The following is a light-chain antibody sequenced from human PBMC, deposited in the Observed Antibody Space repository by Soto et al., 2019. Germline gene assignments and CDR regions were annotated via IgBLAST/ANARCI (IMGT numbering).Light chain of an antibody. CDR1: SSDY. J-gene: IGLJ2*01. Sequence: QSALTQPPSASGFPGQSVTISCTGTSSDYVSWYQQHPGKAPKLMIYEVTKRRLGVPDRFSGSKSGNTAALTVSGLQAEDEADYYCSSNAGSSNVVFGGGTKLTVL. V-gene: IGLV2-8*01. CDR3: SSNAGSSNVV. CDR2: EVT.